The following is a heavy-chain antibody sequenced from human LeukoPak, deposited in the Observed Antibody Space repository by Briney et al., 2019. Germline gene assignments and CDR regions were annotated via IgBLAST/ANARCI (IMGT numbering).Heavy chain of an antibody. V-gene: IGHV3-48*03. J-gene: IGHJ4*02. CDR3: AREGSGFVSQWLVFDY. CDR2: ISSSGSTI. D-gene: IGHD6-19*01. CDR1: GFTFSIYE. Sequence: PGGSLRLSCAASGFTFSIYEMNWVRQAPGKGLEWVSYISSSGSTIYYADSVKGRFTISTDNAKNSLYLQINSLRAEDTAGYYCAREGSGFVSQWLVFDYWGQGTLVTVSS.